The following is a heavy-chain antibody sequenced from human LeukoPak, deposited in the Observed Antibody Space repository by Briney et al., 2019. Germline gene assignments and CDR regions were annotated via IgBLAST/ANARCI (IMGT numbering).Heavy chain of an antibody. CDR2: INHSGST. J-gene: IGHJ3*02. CDR1: GGSFSPYY. V-gene: IGHV4-34*01. CDR3: ARGAYCSYTSCYSNAFDI. D-gene: IGHD2-2*01. Sequence: PSETLSLTCAVYGGSFSPYYWSWIRQPPGKGLEWIGEINHSGSTNYNPSLKSRVTISVGTSKNQFSLRLSSVTAADTAVYYCARGAYCSYTSCYSNAFDIWGQGSLVTVSS.